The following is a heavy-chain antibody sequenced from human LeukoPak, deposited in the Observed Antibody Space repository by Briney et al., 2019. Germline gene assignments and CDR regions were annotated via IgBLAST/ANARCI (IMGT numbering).Heavy chain of an antibody. J-gene: IGHJ6*04. CDR2: IYYSGST. Sequence: SQTLSLTCTVSGGSISSGGYYWSWIRQHPGKGLEWIGYIYYSGSTYYNPSLKSRVTISVDTSKNQFSLKLSSVTAADTAVYYCARDLFLGCSGDSCYSTPIGMDVWGKGTTVTVSS. CDR1: GGSISSGGYY. V-gene: IGHV4-31*03. D-gene: IGHD2-15*01. CDR3: ARDLFLGCSGDSCYSTPIGMDV.